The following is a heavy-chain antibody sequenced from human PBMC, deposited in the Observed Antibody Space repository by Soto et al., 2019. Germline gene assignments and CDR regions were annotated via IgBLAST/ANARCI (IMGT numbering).Heavy chain of an antibody. V-gene: IGHV3-23*01. CDR1: GFTFSSYA. J-gene: IGHJ4*02. CDR2: ISGSGVPT. CDR3: AKDRMYSSNWGAYDY. D-gene: IGHD6-13*01. Sequence: EVQLLESGGGLVQPGGSLRLSCAASGFTFSSYAMSWVRQAPGKGLEWVSAISGSGVPTYYADSVKGRFTISRDNSKNARYLQRNSLRAEDTAVYYCAKDRMYSSNWGAYDYWGQGTLVTVSS.